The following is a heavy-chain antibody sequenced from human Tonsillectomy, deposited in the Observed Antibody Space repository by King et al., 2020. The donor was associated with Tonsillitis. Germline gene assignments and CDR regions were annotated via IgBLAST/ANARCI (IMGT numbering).Heavy chain of an antibody. CDR2: ISYDGSNK. V-gene: IGHV3-33*05. Sequence: QLVQSGGGVVQPGRSLRLSCTASGFTFSNYGMHWVRQAPGKGLEWVAVISYDGSNKYYADSVKGRFTISRDNSKNTLYLQMSSLRADDTAVYYCARWHGDYEYYFGYWGQGTLVTVSS. J-gene: IGHJ4*02. CDR1: GFTFSNYG. D-gene: IGHD4-17*01. CDR3: ARWHGDYEYYFGY.